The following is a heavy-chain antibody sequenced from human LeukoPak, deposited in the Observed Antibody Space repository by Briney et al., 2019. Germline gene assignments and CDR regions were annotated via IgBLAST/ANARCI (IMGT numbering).Heavy chain of an antibody. V-gene: IGHV1-18*01. CDR3: ARDRAVAADY. CDR1: GGTFSSYA. Sequence: ASVKVSCKASGGTFSSYAISWVRQAPGQGLEWMGWISAYNGNTNYAQKLQGRVTMTTDTSTSTAYMELRSLRSDDTAVYYCARDRAVAADYWGQGTLVTVSS. CDR2: ISAYNGNT. D-gene: IGHD2-15*01. J-gene: IGHJ4*02.